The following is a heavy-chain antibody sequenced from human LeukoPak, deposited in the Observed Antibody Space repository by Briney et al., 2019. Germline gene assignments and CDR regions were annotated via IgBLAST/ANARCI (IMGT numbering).Heavy chain of an antibody. Sequence: SETLSLTCTVSGGSVSSTTNYWGWIRQPPGKGLEWIGSIYYSESTYYNPSLKSRVTISVDTSKNQFSLKLSSVTAADTAVYYCATWGTYYYDSSGYYWGQGTLVTVSS. CDR1: GGSVSSTTNY. V-gene: IGHV4-39*01. CDR2: IYYSEST. CDR3: ATWGTYYYDSSGYY. D-gene: IGHD3-22*01. J-gene: IGHJ4*02.